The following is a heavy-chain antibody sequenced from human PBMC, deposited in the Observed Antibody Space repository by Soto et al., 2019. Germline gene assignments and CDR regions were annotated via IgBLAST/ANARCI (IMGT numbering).Heavy chain of an antibody. CDR1: GGSFSGYY. V-gene: IGHV4-34*01. Sequence: WETLSLTCAVYGGSFSGYYWSWIRQPPGKGLEWIGEINHRGSTNYNPSFKSRVTISVDTSKNQFSLKLSSVTAADTAVYYWARGGIAAAGQQLYYYYYYGMDVWGQGTTVTVSS. D-gene: IGHD6-13*01. J-gene: IGHJ6*02. CDR2: INHRGST. CDR3: ARGGIAAAGQQLYYYYYYGMDV.